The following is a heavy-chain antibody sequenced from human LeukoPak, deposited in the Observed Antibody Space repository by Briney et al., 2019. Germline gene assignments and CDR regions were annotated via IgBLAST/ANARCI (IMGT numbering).Heavy chain of an antibody. J-gene: IGHJ6*03. CDR2: INHSGST. Sequence: PSETLSLTCAVYGGSFSGYYWSWIRQPPGKGLEWIGVINHSGSTKYNPSLKRRVTIAVDTSKNQFYLKLSSVTAADTAVYYCARRIAAAGTFPPYYYYMDVWGKGTTVTVSS. CDR1: GGSFSGYY. D-gene: IGHD6-13*01. V-gene: IGHV4-34*01. CDR3: ARRIAAAGTFPPYYYYMDV.